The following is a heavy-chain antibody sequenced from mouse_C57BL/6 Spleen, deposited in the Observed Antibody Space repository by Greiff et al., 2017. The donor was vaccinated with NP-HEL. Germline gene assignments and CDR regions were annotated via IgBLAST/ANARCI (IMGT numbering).Heavy chain of an antibody. J-gene: IGHJ3*01. Sequence: VQLQQSGAELVRPGASVKLSCTASGFNIKDDYMHWVKQRPEQGLEWIGWIDPENGDTEYASKFQGKATITADTSSNTAYLQLSSLTSEDTAVYYCTTTDYGYGFADWGQGTLVTVSA. CDR3: TTTDYGYGFAD. V-gene: IGHV14-4*01. D-gene: IGHD2-2*01. CDR1: GFNIKDDY. CDR2: IDPENGDT.